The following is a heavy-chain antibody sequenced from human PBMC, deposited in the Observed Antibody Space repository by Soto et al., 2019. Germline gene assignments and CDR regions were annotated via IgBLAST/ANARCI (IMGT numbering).Heavy chain of an antibody. V-gene: IGHV1-46*01. J-gene: IGHJ4*02. CDR2: IYPSDGST. CDR3: AKSDDFWSGYTHDFDY. CDR1: GYTFASYY. Sequence: GASVKVSCKASGYTFASYYMHWVRQAPGRGLEWMGRIYPSDGSTSYAQKFQGRVTMTGDTSTSTAYMELSSLRAEDTAVYYCAKSDDFWSGYTHDFDYWGQGTLVTVSS. D-gene: IGHD3-3*01.